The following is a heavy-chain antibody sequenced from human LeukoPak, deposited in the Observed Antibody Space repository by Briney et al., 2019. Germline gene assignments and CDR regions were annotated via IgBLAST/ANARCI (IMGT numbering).Heavy chain of an antibody. CDR1: GFTFSGYW. D-gene: IGHD6-13*01. V-gene: IGHV3-74*01. J-gene: IGHJ4*02. Sequence: PGGSLRLSCAASGFTFSGYWMQWVRQAPGKGLVWVSRINGDGSGTSYADSVKGRFTISRDNVENTLYLQMNSLRADDTAVYYCARVGGSWFSDYWGQGTLVTVSS. CDR2: INGDGSGT. CDR3: ARVGGSWFSDY.